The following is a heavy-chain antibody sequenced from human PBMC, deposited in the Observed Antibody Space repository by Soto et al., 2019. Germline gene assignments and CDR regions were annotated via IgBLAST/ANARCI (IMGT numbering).Heavy chain of an antibody. J-gene: IGHJ6*02. CDR2: ISGSGGST. CDR1: GFTFSSYA. D-gene: IGHD2-21*01. CDR3: AKDSPMCVLFVLDYYGMDV. V-gene: IGHV3-23*01. Sequence: EVQLLESGGGLVQPGGSLRLSCAASGFTFSSYAMSWVRQAPGKGLEWVSTISGSGGSTYYADSVKGRFTISRDNSKNTLYLQMNSLRAEDSAVYYCAKDSPMCVLFVLDYYGMDVWGQGTTVTVSS.